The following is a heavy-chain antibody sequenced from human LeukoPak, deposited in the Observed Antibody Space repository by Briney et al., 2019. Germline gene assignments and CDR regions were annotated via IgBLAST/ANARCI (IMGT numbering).Heavy chain of an antibody. D-gene: IGHD1-1*01. V-gene: IGHV4-59*01. CDR1: GGSISSYY. J-gene: IGHJ4*02. CDR3: ARDPYLTGKFDY. CDR2: IYYSGST. Sequence: PSETLSLTCTVSGGSISSYYWSWIRQPPGKGLEWIGYIYYSGSTNYNPSLQSRVTISLDTSNNQFSLKVSSVTAADTAVYYCARDPYLTGKFDYWGQGTLVTVSS.